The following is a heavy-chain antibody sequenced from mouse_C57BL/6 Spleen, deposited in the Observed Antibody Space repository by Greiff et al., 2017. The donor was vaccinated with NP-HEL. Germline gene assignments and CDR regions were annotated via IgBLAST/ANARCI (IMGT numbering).Heavy chain of an antibody. CDR1: GYTFTDYN. CDR2: INPNNGGT. J-gene: IGHJ2*01. V-gene: IGHV1-18*01. Sequence: EVQLQQSGPELVKPGASVKIPCKASGYTFTDYNMDWVKQSHGKSLEWIGDINPNNGGTIYNQKFKGKATLTVDKSSSTAYMELRSLTSEDTAVYDCARGGLRRRGLYFDYWGQGTTLTVSS. CDR3: ARGGLRRRGLYFDY. D-gene: IGHD2-4*01.